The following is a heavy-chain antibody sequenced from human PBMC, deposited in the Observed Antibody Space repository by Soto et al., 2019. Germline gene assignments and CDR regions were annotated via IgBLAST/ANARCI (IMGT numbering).Heavy chain of an antibody. CDR3: TRGIYDYGDYAGFDF. J-gene: IGHJ4*02. CDR1: GFTSNTYW. CDR2: LNSDGSFT. D-gene: IGHD4-17*01. Sequence: EVQLVESGGGLVQPGGSLRLSCAASGFTSNTYWMQWVRQGPGKGPEWVSRLNSDGSFTSYADSVKGRFTVSRDNAKNTVYLQMNSLRVEDTAVYYCTRGIYDYGDYAGFDFWGQGTLVTVSS. V-gene: IGHV3-74*01.